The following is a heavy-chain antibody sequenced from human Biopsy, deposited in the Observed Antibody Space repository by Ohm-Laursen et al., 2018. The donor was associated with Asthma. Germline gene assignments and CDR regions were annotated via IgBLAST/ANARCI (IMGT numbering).Heavy chain of an antibody. Sequence: TLSLTCPVSGGSVSSGSYYWSWIRQPPGKGLAWVSYISYSGGTDYNPSLKSRLTISMDTPKNQFSLKLSSVTAADTAVYYCARVPTTLRYFDLWGRGTLVTVSS. CDR3: ARVPTTLRYFDL. CDR1: GGSVSSGSYY. D-gene: IGHD2-15*01. J-gene: IGHJ2*01. CDR2: ISYSGGT. V-gene: IGHV4-61*01.